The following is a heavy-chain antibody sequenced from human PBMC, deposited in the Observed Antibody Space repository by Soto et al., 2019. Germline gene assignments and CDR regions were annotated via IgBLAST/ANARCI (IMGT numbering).Heavy chain of an antibody. Sequence: PGGSLRLSCAASGFTFSSYAMSWVRQAPGKGLEWVSAISGSGGSTYYADSVKGRFTISRDNSKNTLYLQMNSLRAEDTAVYYCAKDHAYYDSSGRDYWGQGTLVTVSS. V-gene: IGHV3-23*01. D-gene: IGHD3-22*01. CDR3: AKDHAYYDSSGRDY. CDR2: ISGSGGST. CDR1: GFTFSSYA. J-gene: IGHJ4*02.